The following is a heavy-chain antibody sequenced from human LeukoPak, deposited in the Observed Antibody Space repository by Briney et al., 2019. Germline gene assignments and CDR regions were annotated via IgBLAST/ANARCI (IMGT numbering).Heavy chain of an antibody. J-gene: IGHJ4*02. Sequence: PGGSLRLSCAASGFTVSSNYMSWVRQAPGKGLEWVSVIYSGGSTYYADSVKGRLTISRDNSKNTLYLQMNSLRAEDTAVYYCARDSDYWFDYWGQGTLVTVSS. CDR3: ARDSDYWFDY. V-gene: IGHV3-66*01. CDR1: GFTVSSNY. D-gene: IGHD4-17*01. CDR2: IYSGGST.